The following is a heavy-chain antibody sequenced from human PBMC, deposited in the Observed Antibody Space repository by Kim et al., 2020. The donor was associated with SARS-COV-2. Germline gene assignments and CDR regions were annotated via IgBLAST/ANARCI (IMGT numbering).Heavy chain of an antibody. CDR3: ARHLHVTTVTVYWYFDL. D-gene: IGHD2-21*02. V-gene: IGHV3-23*01. CDR1: GFTFRNSA. Sequence: GGSLRLSCTASGFTFRNSAMSWVRQAPGKGLEWVSGIYGSGSGTYYADSVKGRVTISRDNSQSTLYLQMDNLRAEDTAVCYCARHLHVTTVTVYWYFDLWGRGTLVTVSS. CDR2: IYGSGSGT. J-gene: IGHJ2*01.